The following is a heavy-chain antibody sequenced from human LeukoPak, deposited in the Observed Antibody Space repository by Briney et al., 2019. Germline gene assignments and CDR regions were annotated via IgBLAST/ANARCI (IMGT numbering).Heavy chain of an antibody. V-gene: IGHV1-18*01. Sequence: GASVKVSXXXSGYTFTXXXXXXXXQAPXQGXEWMGWINVXNGNTXXXQKLQGRVTMTXXXXTSXAYMELRSLRSDDTAVYYCARTNGYYDYWGQGTLVTVSS. CDR3: ARTNGYYDY. D-gene: IGHD3-22*01. CDR2: INVXNGNT. J-gene: IGHJ4*02. CDR1: GYTFTXXX.